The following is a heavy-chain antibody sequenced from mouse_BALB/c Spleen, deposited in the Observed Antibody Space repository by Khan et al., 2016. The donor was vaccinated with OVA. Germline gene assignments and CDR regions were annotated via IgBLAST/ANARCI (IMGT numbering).Heavy chain of an antibody. J-gene: IGHJ1*01. CDR1: GYTFTEYT. V-gene: IGHV1-18*01. Sequence: VQLKESGPELVKPGASVRITCTTSGYTFTEYTMHWVKQSPGKSLEWLGGFNPNNGGTSYNQKFKGKATFTVDKSSSTVYMELRSLTSEDSAVYYCTRRDYDAYYWFFDVWGAGTTVTVSS. CDR3: TRRDYDAYYWFFDV. D-gene: IGHD2-4*01. CDR2: FNPNNGGT.